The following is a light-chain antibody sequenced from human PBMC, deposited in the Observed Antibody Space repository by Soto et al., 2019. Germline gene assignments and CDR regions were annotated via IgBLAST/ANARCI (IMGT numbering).Light chain of an antibody. Sequence: QSVLTQPASVSGSPGQSITISCTGTSSDIVSWYQQHPGKAPKLIIYEGSKRPSGVSNRFSGSKSGKTASLTISGLQAEDEADYYCCSYAVSSTLVFGGGTQLTVL. CDR3: CSYAVSSTLV. J-gene: IGLJ2*01. CDR2: EGS. CDR1: SSDI. V-gene: IGLV2-23*01.